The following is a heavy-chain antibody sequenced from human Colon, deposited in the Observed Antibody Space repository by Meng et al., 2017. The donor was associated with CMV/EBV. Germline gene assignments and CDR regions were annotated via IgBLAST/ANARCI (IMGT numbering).Heavy chain of an antibody. Sequence: GESLKISCAASGFTFNNYAVHWVRQAPGKGLEWVAAISYDGSNKIYADSVKGRFTISRDNSKNTLYLEETSLRLDDAAVYYCAKGMRIVVVPAALDVWGQGTTVTVSS. CDR3: AKGMRIVVVPAALDV. CDR2: ISYDGSNK. CDR1: GFTFNNYA. D-gene: IGHD2-2*01. V-gene: IGHV3-30*04. J-gene: IGHJ6*02.